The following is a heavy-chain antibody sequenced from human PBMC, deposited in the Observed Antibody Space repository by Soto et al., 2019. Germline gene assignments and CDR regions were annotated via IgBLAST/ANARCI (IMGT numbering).Heavy chain of an antibody. CDR1: GGSISSGGYS. D-gene: IGHD3-9*01. Sequence: SSETLSLTCAVSGGSISSGGYSWSWIRQPPGKGLEWIGCIYHSGSTYYNPSLKSRVTISVDRSKNQFSLKLSSVTAADTAVYYCARGTFFLYFDWSPQGRIDFPTRRSSDL. CDR3: ARGTFFLYFDWSPQGRIDFPTRRSSDL. J-gene: IGHJ2*01. V-gene: IGHV4-30-2*01. CDR2: IYHSGST.